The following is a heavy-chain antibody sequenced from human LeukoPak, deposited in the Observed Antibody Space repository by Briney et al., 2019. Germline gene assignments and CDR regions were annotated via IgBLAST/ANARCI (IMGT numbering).Heavy chain of an antibody. Sequence: SETLSLTCTVSGGSISSYYWSWIRQPPGKGLEWIGYIYYSGSTNYNPSLKSRVAISVDTSKNQFSLKLSSVTAADTAVYYCARLGPLGGYLARYFDYWGQGTLVTVSS. CDR2: IYYSGST. D-gene: IGHD3-22*01. CDR3: ARLGPLGGYLARYFDY. J-gene: IGHJ4*02. V-gene: IGHV4-59*08. CDR1: GGSISSYY.